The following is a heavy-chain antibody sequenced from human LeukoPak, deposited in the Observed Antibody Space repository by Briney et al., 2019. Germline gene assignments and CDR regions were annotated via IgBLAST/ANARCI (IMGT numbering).Heavy chain of an antibody. V-gene: IGHV4-34*01. CDR3: ARGFHGMDV. CDR1: GGSFSGYY. Sequence: PSETLSLTCAVYGGSFSGYYWSWIRQPPGKGLEWIGEINHSGSTNYNPSLKSRVTIPVDTSKNQFSLKLSSVTAADTAVYHCARGFHGMDVWGKGTTVTVSS. J-gene: IGHJ6*04. CDR2: INHSGST.